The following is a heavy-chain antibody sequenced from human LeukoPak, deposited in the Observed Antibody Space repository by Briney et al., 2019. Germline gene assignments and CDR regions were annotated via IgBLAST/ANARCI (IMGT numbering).Heavy chain of an antibody. V-gene: IGHV4-39*01. J-gene: IGHJ3*01. CDR1: GGPVTRSAYY. Sequence: SETLFLTCSVSGGPVTRSAYYWVWVRQSPGTGLEWLGSVYGNGDTYYNPSFESRVTIAIETSKNQFSLKMTSVTAADTAVYFCTSRGFRLPLDAFDVWGQGTRVAVSS. CDR3: TSRGFRLPLDAFDV. CDR2: VYGNGDT.